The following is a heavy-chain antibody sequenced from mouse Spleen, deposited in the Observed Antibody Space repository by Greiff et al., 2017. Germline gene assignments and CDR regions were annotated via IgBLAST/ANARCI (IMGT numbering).Heavy chain of an antibody. Sequence: VKLVESGPGLVAPSQSLSITCTVSGFSLTNYGVSWVRQPPGKGLEWLGVIWGDGSTNYHSALISRLSISKDNSKRQVILKLNSLQTDDTATYYCARDVGAMDYWGQGTSVTVSS. CDR2: IWGDGST. CDR1: GFSLTNYG. J-gene: IGHJ4*01. D-gene: IGHD3-1*01. V-gene: IGHV2-3*01. CDR3: ARDVGAMDY.